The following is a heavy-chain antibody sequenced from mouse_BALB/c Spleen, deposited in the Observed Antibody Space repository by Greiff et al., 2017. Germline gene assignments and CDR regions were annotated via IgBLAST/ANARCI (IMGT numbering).Heavy chain of an antibody. D-gene: IGHD1-2*01. CDR1: GFSLTGDG. J-gene: IGHJ2*01. Sequence: QVQLQQSGPGLVPPSQSLSISCTVSGFSLTGDGVNWVRQPPGKGLEWLGMIWGDGSTDYNSALKSRLSISKDNSKSQVFLQMNSLQTDDTARYYCARYTTAAFDYWGQGTTLTVSA. V-gene: IGHV2-6-7*01. CDR3: ARYTTAAFDY. CDR2: IWGDGST.